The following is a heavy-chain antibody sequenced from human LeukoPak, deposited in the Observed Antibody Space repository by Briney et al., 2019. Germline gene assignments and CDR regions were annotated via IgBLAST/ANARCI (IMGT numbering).Heavy chain of an antibody. V-gene: IGHV3-30*03. CDR3: ARRRIIQLPEFDY. CDR1: GFTFSSYG. J-gene: IGHJ4*02. D-gene: IGHD1-26*01. CDR2: ISYDGSNK. Sequence: PGRSLRLSCAASGFTFSSYGMHWVRQAPGKGLEWVAVISYDGSNKYYADSVKGRFTISRDNAKNSLYLQMNSLRAEDTAVYYCARRRIIQLPEFDYWGQGTLVTVSS.